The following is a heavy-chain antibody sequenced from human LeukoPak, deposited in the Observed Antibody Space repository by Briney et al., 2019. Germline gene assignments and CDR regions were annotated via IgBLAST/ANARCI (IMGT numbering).Heavy chain of an antibody. J-gene: IGHJ4*02. V-gene: IGHV4-59*11. CDR1: GGSISSHY. D-gene: IGHD6-13*01. Sequence: SETLSLTCTVSGGSISSHYWSWIRQPPGKGLEWIGYIYYSGSTNYNPSLKSRVTISVDTSKNQFSLKLSSVTAADTAVYYCARCAVAAAGDYWGRGTLVTVSS. CDR3: ARCAVAAAGDY. CDR2: IYYSGST.